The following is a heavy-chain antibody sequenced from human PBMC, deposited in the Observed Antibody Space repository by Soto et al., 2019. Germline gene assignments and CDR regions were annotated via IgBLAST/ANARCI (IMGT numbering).Heavy chain of an antibody. CDR3: ASTIVLMVYARHGYFDY. J-gene: IGHJ4*02. Sequence: ASVKVSCNVSGYTLTELSMHWVRQAPGKGLEWMGGFDPEDGETIYAQKFQGRVTMTEDTSTDTAYMELSSLRSEDTAVYYCASTIVLMVYARHGYFDYWGQGTLVTVSS. CDR1: GYTLTELS. CDR2: FDPEDGET. D-gene: IGHD2-8*01. V-gene: IGHV1-24*01.